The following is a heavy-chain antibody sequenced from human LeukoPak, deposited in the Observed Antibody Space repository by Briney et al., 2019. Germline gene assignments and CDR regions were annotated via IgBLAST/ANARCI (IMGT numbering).Heavy chain of an antibody. Sequence: EASVKVSCKASGYTFTGYYMHWVRQAPGQGLEWMGWINPNSGGTNYAQKFQGRVTMTRDTSISTAYMELSSLRSEDTAVYYCARGTRGEYGSGSHNDYWGQGTLVTVSS. CDR1: GYTFTGYY. D-gene: IGHD3-10*01. J-gene: IGHJ4*02. CDR3: ARGTRGEYGSGSHNDY. CDR2: INPNSGGT. V-gene: IGHV1-2*02.